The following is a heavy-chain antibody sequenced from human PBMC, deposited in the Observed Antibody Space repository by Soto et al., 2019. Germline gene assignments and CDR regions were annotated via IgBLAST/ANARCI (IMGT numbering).Heavy chain of an antibody. CDR3: ARHDGFSSGWIFDY. CDR1: GGSISGYD. V-gene: IGHV4-59*08. CDR2: IYYHGNT. D-gene: IGHD6-19*01. J-gene: IGHJ4*01. Sequence: SEPLSLTCTVSGGSISGYDWSWIRKPPGKSLEWIGTIYYHGNTYSNPSLKSRVTISVDTSNNQLSLKLRSVTAADTAVYYCARHDGFSSGWIFDYWGHGTLVTVSS.